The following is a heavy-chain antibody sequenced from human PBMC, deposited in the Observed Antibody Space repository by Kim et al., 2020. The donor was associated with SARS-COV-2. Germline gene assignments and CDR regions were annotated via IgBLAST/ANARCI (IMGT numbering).Heavy chain of an antibody. J-gene: IGHJ4*02. D-gene: IGHD6-13*01. V-gene: IGHV4-39*01. CDR3: STFDY. Sequence: SETLSLTCIVSGGSISYSSGYYWGWIRQPPGKGLEWIASIYYSGSTYYNPSLKSRVTISVDTSKNQFSLRLSSVTAADTAVYYYSTFDYWGQGTLVTDSS. CDR1: GGSISYSSGYY. CDR2: IYYSGST.